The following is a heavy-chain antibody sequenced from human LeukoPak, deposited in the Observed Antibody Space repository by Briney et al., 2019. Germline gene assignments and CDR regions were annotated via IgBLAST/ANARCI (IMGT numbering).Heavy chain of an antibody. Sequence: SETLSLTCTVSGVSISSSNSYWGWIRQPPGKGLEWIGSIYYTGNTYYNASLKSRVTISIDTSKNQISLRLTSVTAADTAVYYCARGSLTGDYDAFDIWGQGTMVTVSS. D-gene: IGHD4-17*01. CDR1: GVSISSSNSY. V-gene: IGHV4-39*01. CDR3: ARGSLTGDYDAFDI. J-gene: IGHJ3*02. CDR2: IYYTGNT.